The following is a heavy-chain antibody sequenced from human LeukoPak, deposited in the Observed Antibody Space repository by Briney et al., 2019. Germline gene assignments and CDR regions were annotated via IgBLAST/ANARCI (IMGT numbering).Heavy chain of an antibody. V-gene: IGHV3-33*01. Sequence: VRSLRLSCAASGFTFSSYGMHWVRQAPGKGLEWVAVIWYDGSNKYYADSVKGRFTISRDNSKNTLYLQMNSLRAEDTAVYYCVKGSGEGGYWGQGTLVTVPS. CDR1: GFTFSSYG. CDR3: VKGSGEGGY. J-gene: IGHJ4*02. CDR2: IWYDGSNK. D-gene: IGHD3-10*01.